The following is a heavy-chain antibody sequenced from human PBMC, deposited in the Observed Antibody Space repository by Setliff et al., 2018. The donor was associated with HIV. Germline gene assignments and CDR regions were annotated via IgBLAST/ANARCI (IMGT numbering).Heavy chain of an antibody. J-gene: IGHJ2*01. Sequence: PSETLSLTCTVSGGSISEYYWSWIRQPPGKGLEWIGYIYTSESSNYNPSLKSRVTFSVDTSKNQFSLKLSSVTAADTAVYYCARSARFFYASGSRRYFDLWGRGTLVTVSS. D-gene: IGHD3-10*01. CDR3: ARSARFFYASGSRRYFDL. V-gene: IGHV4-4*08. CDR2: IYTSESS. CDR1: GGSISEYY.